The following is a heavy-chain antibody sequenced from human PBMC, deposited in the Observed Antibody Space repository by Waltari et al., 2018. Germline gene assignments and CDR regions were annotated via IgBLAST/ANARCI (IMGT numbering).Heavy chain of an antibody. D-gene: IGHD2-2*01. Sequence: QVQLVQSGAEVKKPGASVKVSCKASGYTFTGYYMHWVRQAPGQGLEWMGWINPNSGGTNYAQKFQGRVTMTRDTSISTADMELSRLRSDDTAVYYCARVTPYCSSTSCYDGLDYWGQGTLVTVSS. CDR2: INPNSGGT. V-gene: IGHV1-2*02. CDR1: GYTFTGYY. CDR3: ARVTPYCSSTSCYDGLDY. J-gene: IGHJ4*02.